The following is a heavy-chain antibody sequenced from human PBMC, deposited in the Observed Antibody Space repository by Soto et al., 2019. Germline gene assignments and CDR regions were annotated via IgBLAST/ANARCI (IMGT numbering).Heavy chain of an antibody. J-gene: IGHJ4*02. D-gene: IGHD6-13*01. CDR2: ISSSSSYI. Sequence: EVQLVESGGGLVKPGGSLRLSCASSGFTFSSYSMNWVRQAPGKGLEWVTSISSSSSYIYYADSVKGRFTISRDNAKNSLYLQMNSLRAEDTAVYYCARGYSSSLGYWGQGTLVTVSS. CDR1: GFTFSSYS. V-gene: IGHV3-21*01. CDR3: ARGYSSSLGY.